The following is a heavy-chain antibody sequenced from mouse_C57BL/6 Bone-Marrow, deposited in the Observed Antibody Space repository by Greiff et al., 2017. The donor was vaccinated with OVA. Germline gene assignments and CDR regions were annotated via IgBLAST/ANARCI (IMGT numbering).Heavy chain of an antibody. J-gene: IGHJ3*01. Sequence: VQLQQSGPVLVKPGASVKMSCKASGYTFTDYYMNWVKQSHGKSLEWIGVINPYNGGTSYNQKFKGKATLTVDKSSSTAHMELNSLTSEDSAVYYCARSYSNYFAWFAYWGQGTLVTVSA. CDR1: GYTFTDYY. V-gene: IGHV1-19*01. CDR3: ARSYSNYFAWFAY. D-gene: IGHD2-5*01. CDR2: INPYNGGT.